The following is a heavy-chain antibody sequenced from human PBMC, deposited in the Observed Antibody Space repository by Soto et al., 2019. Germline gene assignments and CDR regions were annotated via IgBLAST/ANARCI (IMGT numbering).Heavy chain of an antibody. D-gene: IGHD3-16*02. CDR2: IYYNGNT. J-gene: IGHJ6*02. CDR3: AQAGLSTYYYYYGMDV. V-gene: IGHV4-59*03. Sequence: SETLSLTCTVSGGSISSYFWNWIRQPPGKGLEWIGYIYYNGNTNYAQKLQGRVTMTTDTSTSTAYMELRSLRSDDTAVYYCAQAGLSTYYYYYGMDVWGQGTTVTVSS. CDR1: GGSISSYF.